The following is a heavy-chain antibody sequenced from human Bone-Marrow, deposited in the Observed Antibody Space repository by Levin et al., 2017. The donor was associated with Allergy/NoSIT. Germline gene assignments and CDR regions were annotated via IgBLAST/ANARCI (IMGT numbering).Heavy chain of an antibody. CDR1: GGAVSSNHYY. Sequence: GSLRLSCNVSGGAVSSNHYYWGWIRQPPGKGLEWIGSMHYSGSIYYNPSLKSRVTLSMDTSKNQFSLKLNSMTAADTAVYYCKAEIVVVPATGDWFDPWGQGTLVTVSS. CDR3: KAEIVVVPATGDWFDP. D-gene: IGHD2-21*02. CDR2: MHYSGSI. J-gene: IGHJ5*02. V-gene: IGHV4-39*01.